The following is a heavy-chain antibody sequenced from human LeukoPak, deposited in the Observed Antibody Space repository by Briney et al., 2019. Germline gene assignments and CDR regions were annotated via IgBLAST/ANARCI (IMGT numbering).Heavy chain of an antibody. D-gene: IGHD5-18*01. Sequence: ASVKVSCKASGYTFTSYGISWVRQAPGQGLEWMGWISAYNGNTKSAQKLQGRVSMTTDTSTSTAYMELRSLRSDDTAVYYCARDRTTMVSFDYWGQGTLVTVSS. CDR3: ARDRTTMVSFDY. J-gene: IGHJ4*02. V-gene: IGHV1-18*01. CDR1: GYTFTSYG. CDR2: ISAYNGNT.